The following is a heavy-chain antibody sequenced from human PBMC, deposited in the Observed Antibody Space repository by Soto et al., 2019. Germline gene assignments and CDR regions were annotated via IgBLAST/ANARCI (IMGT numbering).Heavy chain of an antibody. V-gene: IGHV3-30*18. CDR2: ISFDGSNK. CDR1: GFSFSSYG. CDR3: AKGEQQLVYY. Sequence: GGSLRLSCAASGFSFSSYGMHWVRQAPGKGLQWVAVISFDGSNKFYTDSVKGRFTISRDNSKNTLYLQMNSLRAEDTAVYYCAKGEQQLVYYWGQGTLVPVSS. J-gene: IGHJ4*02. D-gene: IGHD6-13*01.